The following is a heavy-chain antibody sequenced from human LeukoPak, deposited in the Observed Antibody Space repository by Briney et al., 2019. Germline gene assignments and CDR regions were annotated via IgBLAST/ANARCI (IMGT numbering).Heavy chain of an antibody. V-gene: IGHV4-59*08. CDR1: GGSISTYY. CDR3: ARRSGSWDAFES. J-gene: IGHJ3*02. Sequence: SETLSLTCIVSGGSISTYYWSWIRQPPGKGLEWIGDIYYGGSTNFNPSLKSRVTISVDTSKNHFSLRLSSVTAADTAVYCCARRSGSWDAFESWGQGTMVTVSS. D-gene: IGHD3-10*01. CDR2: IYYGGST.